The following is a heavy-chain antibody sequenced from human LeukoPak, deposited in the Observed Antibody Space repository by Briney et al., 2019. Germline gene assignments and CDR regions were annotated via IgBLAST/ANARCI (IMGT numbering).Heavy chain of an antibody. D-gene: IGHD2-21*01. CDR1: GFTFSSYA. CDR2: ISGRGDIT. CDR3: TKDLAFCGGDCYSGADN. Sequence: PGGSLRLSCAASGFTFSSYAMNWVRQAPGKGLEWVSAISGRGDITYYTDSVKGRFTISRDTSRSTLYLQMSSLRAEDMAVYYCTKDLAFCGGDCYSGADNWGQGALVSVSS. V-gene: IGHV3-23*01. J-gene: IGHJ4*02.